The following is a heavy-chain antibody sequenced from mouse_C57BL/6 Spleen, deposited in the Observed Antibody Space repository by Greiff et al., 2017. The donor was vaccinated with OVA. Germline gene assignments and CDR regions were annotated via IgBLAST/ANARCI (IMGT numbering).Heavy chain of an antibody. J-gene: IGHJ3*01. Sequence: QVQLQQPGAELVRPGSSVKLSCKASGYTFTSYWMDWVKQRPGQGLEWIGNIYPSDSETHYNQKFKDKATLTVDKSSSTAYMQLSSLTSEDSAVYYCARGSHYYGSSYGFAYWGQGTLVTVSA. CDR3: ARGSHYYGSSYGFAY. CDR1: GYTFTSYW. CDR2: IYPSDSET. D-gene: IGHD1-1*01. V-gene: IGHV1-61*01.